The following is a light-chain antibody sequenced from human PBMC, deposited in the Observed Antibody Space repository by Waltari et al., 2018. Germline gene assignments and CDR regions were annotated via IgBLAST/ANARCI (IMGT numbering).Light chain of an antibody. Sequence: QSALPQPASVSGSPGQSITIPCSGTESDVGAYDFVSWYQQHPGKPPHLIIYEVSNRPSGISNRFSASKSGNTASLTISGLQAEDEADYYCSSYTTSSAPGVFGTGTRVTVL. V-gene: IGLV2-14*01. J-gene: IGLJ1*01. CDR1: ESDVGAYDF. CDR3: SSYTTSSAPGV. CDR2: EVS.